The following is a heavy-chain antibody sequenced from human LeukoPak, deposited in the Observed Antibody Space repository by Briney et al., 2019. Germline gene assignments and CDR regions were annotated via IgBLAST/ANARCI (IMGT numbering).Heavy chain of an antibody. CDR2: FDPEDGET. CDR3: ATGNIAAAGHWFDP. V-gene: IGHV1-24*01. CDR1: GYTLTELS. J-gene: IGHJ5*02. Sequence: EASVKVSCKVSGYTLTELSMHWVRQAPGKGLEWMGGFDPEDGETIYAQKFQGRVTMTEDTSTDTAYMELSSLRSEDTAVYYCATGNIAAAGHWFDPWGQGTLVTVSS. D-gene: IGHD6-13*01.